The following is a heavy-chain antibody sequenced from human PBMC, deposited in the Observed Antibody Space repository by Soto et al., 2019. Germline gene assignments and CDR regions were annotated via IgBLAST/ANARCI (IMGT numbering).Heavy chain of an antibody. V-gene: IGHV4-59*11. J-gene: IGHJ3*02. CDR3: ARGSYDVWSGYPQGGAFDI. Sequence: PSETLSLTCSVSGGSISGHYWSWIRQPPGKGLECLGYIYYSGSTDYSPSLKSRVTISVDTSKNQFSLKLSSVTAADTAVYYCARGSYDVWSGYPQGGAFDIWGQGTMVPVAS. D-gene: IGHD3-3*01. CDR1: GGSISGHY. CDR2: IYYSGST.